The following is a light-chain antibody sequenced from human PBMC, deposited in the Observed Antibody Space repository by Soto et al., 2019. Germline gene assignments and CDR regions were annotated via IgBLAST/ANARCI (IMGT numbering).Light chain of an antibody. V-gene: IGLV1-47*02. Sequence: QAVVTQSPSASGTPGQRVTISCSGSSSNIGSNYVYWYRQLPGTAPKLLIYSDTQRPSGVPDRFSGSKSGTSASLAISGLRSGDEADYYCSAWDGSLSGRVFGGGTKLTVL. CDR2: SDT. CDR3: SAWDGSLSGRV. J-gene: IGLJ2*01. CDR1: SSNIGSNY.